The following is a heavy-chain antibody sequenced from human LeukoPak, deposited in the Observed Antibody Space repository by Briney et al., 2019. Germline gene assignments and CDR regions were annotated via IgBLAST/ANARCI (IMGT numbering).Heavy chain of an antibody. CDR1: GFTFSIYS. V-gene: IGHV3-21*01. CDR3: ARDLAVAGSYYGVDV. J-gene: IGHJ6*02. Sequence: GVSLRLFCVASGFTFSIYSMNGVRQAPGKGRECASSVSCSSSLILYADSVRDRVTIYRDNAKNSLFLQMNSLRAEDTAVYYCARDLAVAGSYYGVDVWGQGTTVTVSS. CDR2: VSCSSSLI. D-gene: IGHD6-13*01.